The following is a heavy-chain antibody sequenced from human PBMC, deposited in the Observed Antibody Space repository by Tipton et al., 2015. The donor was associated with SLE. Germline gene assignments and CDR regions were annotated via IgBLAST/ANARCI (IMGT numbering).Heavy chain of an antibody. CDR3: ARVNAQEGAFDI. CDR1: GFPFSDYY. Sequence: LRLSCAPSGFPFSDYYMSWIRQPPGKGLEWIGYIYYSGSTNYNPSLKSRVTISVDTSKNQFSLKLSSVTAADTAVYYCARVNAQEGAFDIWGQGTMVTVSS. J-gene: IGHJ3*02. CDR2: IYYSGST. D-gene: IGHD2-2*01. V-gene: IGHV4-59*01.